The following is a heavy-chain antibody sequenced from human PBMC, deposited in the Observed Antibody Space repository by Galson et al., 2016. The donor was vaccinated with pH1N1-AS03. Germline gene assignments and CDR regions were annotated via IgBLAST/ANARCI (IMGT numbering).Heavy chain of an antibody. Sequence: SETLSLTCTVSGGSINSSSYYWGWIRQPPGKGLEWIGNIFYSGNTYYNPSLKSRVTISVETSKNQFSLKLSSVTAADTAMYNCARHRPQYDLLTGYYMGKNWFDPWGQGTLVTVSS. CDR1: GGSINSSSYY. J-gene: IGHJ5*02. CDR3: ARHRPQYDLLTGYYMGKNWFDP. V-gene: IGHV4-39*07. CDR2: IFYSGNT. D-gene: IGHD3-9*01.